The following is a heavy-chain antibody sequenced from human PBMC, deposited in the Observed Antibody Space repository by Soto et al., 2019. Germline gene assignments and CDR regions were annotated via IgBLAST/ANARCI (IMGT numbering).Heavy chain of an antibody. CDR1: GYTFTSYG. CDR2: ISAYNGNT. J-gene: IGHJ3*02. V-gene: IGHV1-18*01. CDR3: ARDRGRYYYDSSGYYGNDAFDI. Sequence: QVQLVQSGAEVKKPGASVKVSCKASGYTFTSYGISWVRQAPGQGLEWMGWISAYNGNTNYAQKLQGRVTMTTDTSRSTAYMELRSLRSDDTAVYYCARDRGRYYYDSSGYYGNDAFDIWGQGTMVTVSS. D-gene: IGHD3-22*01.